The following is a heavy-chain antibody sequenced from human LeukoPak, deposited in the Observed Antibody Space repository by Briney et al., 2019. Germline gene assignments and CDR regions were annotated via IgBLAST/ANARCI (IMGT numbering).Heavy chain of an antibody. D-gene: IGHD3-10*01. Sequence: SETLSLTCAVSGHSVSTGYYWGWIRQPPGKGLEWIGSMSHNRGTYYNPSLKSRVTISMDTSKNQISLRLTSVTAADTAVYYCASYYASGVSAYNYYGMDVWGKGTTVTVSS. J-gene: IGHJ6*04. V-gene: IGHV4-38-2*01. CDR1: GHSVSTGYY. CDR3: ASYYASGVSAYNYYGMDV. CDR2: MSHNRGT.